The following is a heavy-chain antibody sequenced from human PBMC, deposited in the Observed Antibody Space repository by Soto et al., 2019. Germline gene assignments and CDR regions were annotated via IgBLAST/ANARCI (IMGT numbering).Heavy chain of an antibody. CDR3: ARHVEGRSIDY. J-gene: IGHJ4*02. CDR1: GGSISSYF. D-gene: IGHD2-15*01. CDR2: IHYSGST. V-gene: IGHV4-59*08. Sequence: SETLSLTCTVSGGSISSYFWSWILQPPGRGLEWIGHIHYSGSTNYNPSLKSRVTISVDTSKNQVSLKLSSVTAADTAMYYCARHVEGRSIDYWGQGTLVTVAS.